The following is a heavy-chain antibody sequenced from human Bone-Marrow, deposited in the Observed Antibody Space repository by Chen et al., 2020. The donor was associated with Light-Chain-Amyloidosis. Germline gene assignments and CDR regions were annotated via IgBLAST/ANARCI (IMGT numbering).Heavy chain of an antibody. CDR1: GYTFPNYW. J-gene: IGHJ4*02. CDR2: IYPDASDA. CDR3: ARRRDGYNFDY. D-gene: IGHD5-12*01. Sequence: EVQLEQSGPEVKKPGESLKIPRKGSGYTFPNYWIGWVRQMPGKGLEWMGVIYPDASDARYSPSFEGQVTISADKSITTAYLQRRSLKASDTAMYYCARRRDGYNFDYWGQGTLVTVSS. V-gene: IGHV5-51*01.